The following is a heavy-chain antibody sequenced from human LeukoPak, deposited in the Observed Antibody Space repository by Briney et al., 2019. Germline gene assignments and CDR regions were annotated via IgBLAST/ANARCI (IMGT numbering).Heavy chain of an antibody. CDR3: ARDDNWGCPLS. Sequence: PGGSLRLSCAASGFTFSSYAMNWVRQAPGKGLEWVSTTSGSGGSTYYADSVKGRFTISRDDSRNTLYLQMNSLRAEDTAVYYCARDDNWGCPLSWGQGTLVTVSS. V-gene: IGHV3-23*01. CDR1: GFTFSSYA. D-gene: IGHD7-27*01. J-gene: IGHJ5*02. CDR2: TSGSGGST.